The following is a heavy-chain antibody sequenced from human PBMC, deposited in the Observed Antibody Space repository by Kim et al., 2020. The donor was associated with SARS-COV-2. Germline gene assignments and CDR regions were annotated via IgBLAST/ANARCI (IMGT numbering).Heavy chain of an antibody. D-gene: IGHD3-3*01. CDR1: GFTFSNYW. CDR3: ARGVNGYYGGQASHY. J-gene: IGHJ4*01. CDR2: VNHDGSST. V-gene: IGHV3-74*01. Sequence: GGSLRLSCAASGFTFSNYWMHWVRQAPGKGLVWVSRVNHDGSSTNYADSVKGRFTISRDNAKNTLYLQMNSLIAEDTAVYYGARGVNGYYGGQASHYWG.